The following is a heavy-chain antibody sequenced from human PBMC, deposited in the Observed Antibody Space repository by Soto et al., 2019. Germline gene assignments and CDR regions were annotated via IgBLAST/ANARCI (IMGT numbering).Heavy chain of an antibody. V-gene: IGHV3-43*01. J-gene: IGHJ6*02. D-gene: IGHD6-13*01. CDR1: GCKSVDYG. CDR3: AKDLAAAGTIYYYYYGMDV. CDR2: ISWDGGST. Sequence: AAGCKSVDYGGRRVSKTQGKGLEWVSLISWDGGSTYYADSVKGRFTISRDNSKNSLYLQMNSLRTEDTALYYCAKDLAAAGTIYYYYYGMDVWGQGTTVTVSS.